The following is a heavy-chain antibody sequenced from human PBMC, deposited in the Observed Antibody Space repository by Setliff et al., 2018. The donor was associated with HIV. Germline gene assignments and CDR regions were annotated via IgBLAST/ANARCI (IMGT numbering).Heavy chain of an antibody. V-gene: IGHV4-4*02. CDR2: IYHGGST. CDR3: ARSSTPDSRAYFPDY. CDR1: GGSISSNNW. Sequence: LRRPLSLTCAVSGGSISSNNWWSWVRQPPGKGLEWIGEIYHGGSTNYNSSLKSRVTISVDKSKNQFSLQLRYVTAADTAVYYCARSSTPDSRAYFPDYWGQGTLVTVSS. D-gene: IGHD3-22*01. J-gene: IGHJ4*02.